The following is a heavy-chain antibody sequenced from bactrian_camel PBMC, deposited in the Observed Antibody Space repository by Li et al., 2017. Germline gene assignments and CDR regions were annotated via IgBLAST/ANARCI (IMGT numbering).Heavy chain of an antibody. CDR2: IVRRGAST. V-gene: IGHV3S40*01. CDR3: ATCARYPLRPVTDV. CDR1: GFTFSSIG. J-gene: IGHJ4*01. Sequence: DVQLVESGGGLVQPGGSQRLSCAASGFTFSSIGMSWVRQAPGKGLEWVSGIVRRGASTYYADSVKGRFTVSQDNSKNTLSLQMTNLKPEDTAMNYCATCARYPLRPVTDVWGQGTQVTVS. D-gene: IGHD1*01.